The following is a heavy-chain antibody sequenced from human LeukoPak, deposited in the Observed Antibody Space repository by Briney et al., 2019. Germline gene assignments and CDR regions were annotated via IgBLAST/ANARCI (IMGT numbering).Heavy chain of an antibody. CDR3: ARSYYDSSGYYYENDP. V-gene: IGHV3-48*03. Sequence: GGSLRLSCAASGFSFSSYEMNWVRQAPGRGLEWISYISASGTLTHYADSVEGRFTISRDNAKNSLYLQMNSLRSEDTAVYYCARSYYDSSGYYYENDPWGQGTLVTVSS. CDR2: ISASGTLT. CDR1: GFSFSSYE. J-gene: IGHJ5*02. D-gene: IGHD3-22*01.